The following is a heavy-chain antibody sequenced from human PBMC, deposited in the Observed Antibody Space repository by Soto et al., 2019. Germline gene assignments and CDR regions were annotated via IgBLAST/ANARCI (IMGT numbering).Heavy chain of an antibody. CDR1: GFSFSDYY. V-gene: IGHV3-11*01. Sequence: QVQLVESGGGLVKPGGSLRISCAAAGFSFSDYYMNWVRQAPGKGLEWVAYIRGNGNVTYYADSVKGRFTVSRDNAKNSLYLQMNRLRVEDTAVYYCVRLHDYRGQGTLVTVSS. CDR3: VRLHDY. J-gene: IGHJ4*02. CDR2: IRGNGNVT.